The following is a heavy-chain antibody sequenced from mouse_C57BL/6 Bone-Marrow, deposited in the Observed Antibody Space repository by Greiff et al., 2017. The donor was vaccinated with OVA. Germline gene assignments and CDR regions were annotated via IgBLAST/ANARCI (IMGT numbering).Heavy chain of an antibody. J-gene: IGHJ4*01. D-gene: IGHD1-1*01. CDR2: ISSKSNNSAT. CDR1: GFSFNTYA. CDR3: WRQRDYCSSSYYYAMGY. Sequence: EVKLVESGGGLVQPKGSLKLSCAASGFSFNTYAMNWVRQAPGQGLEWVARISSKSNNSATYYADSVKDRFTISRDDSERIIYLQMNNLKTEDTAMYYCWRQRDYCSSSYYYAMGYWGQGTSVTVSS. V-gene: IGHV10-1*01.